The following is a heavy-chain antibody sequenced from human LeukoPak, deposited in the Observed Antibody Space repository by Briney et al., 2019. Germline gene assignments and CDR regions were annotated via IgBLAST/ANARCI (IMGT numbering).Heavy chain of an antibody. CDR1: GFTFSSYW. J-gene: IGHJ3*02. D-gene: IGHD3-3*01. V-gene: IGHV3-7*01. CDR2: IKQDGSEK. CDR3: ARDQPQIFGVVSTAFDI. Sequence: GGSLRLSCAASGFTFSSYWMSWVRQAPGKGLEWVANIKQDGSEKYYVDSVKGRFTISRDNAKNSLYLQMNSLRAEDTAVYYCARDQPQIFGVVSTAFDIWGQGTMVTVSS.